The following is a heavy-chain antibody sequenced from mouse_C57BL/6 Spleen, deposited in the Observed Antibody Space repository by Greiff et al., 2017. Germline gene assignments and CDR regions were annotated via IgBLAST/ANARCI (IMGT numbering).Heavy chain of an antibody. J-gene: IGHJ2*01. Sequence: QVQLQQPGAELVKPGASVKLSCKASGYTFTSYWMHWVKQRPGQGLEWIGMIHPNSGSTNYNEKFKSKATLTVDKSSSTAYMQLSSLTSEDSAVYYCAKEASYCDGCSYFYYFDYWGQGTTLTVSS. V-gene: IGHV1-64*01. CDR2: IHPNSGST. CDR3: AKEASYCDGCSYFYYFDY. CDR1: GYTFTSYW. D-gene: IGHD1-1*01.